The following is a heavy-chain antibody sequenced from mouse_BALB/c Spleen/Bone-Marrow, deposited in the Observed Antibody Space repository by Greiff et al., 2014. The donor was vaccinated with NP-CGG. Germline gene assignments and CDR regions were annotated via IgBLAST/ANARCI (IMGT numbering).Heavy chain of an antibody. D-gene: IGHD2-14*01. Sequence: DVYLVESGGGLVKPGGSLKLSCAASGFTFSDFYMYWVRQTPEKRLEWVATISDGGSYIYYPDSVKGRFTISRDDAKNNLYLQMSSLKSEDTAMYYCTRDRGVQGYAMDYWGQGTSVTVSS. V-gene: IGHV5-4*02. CDR2: ISDGGSYI. J-gene: IGHJ4*01. CDR1: GFTFSDFY. CDR3: TRDRGVQGYAMDY.